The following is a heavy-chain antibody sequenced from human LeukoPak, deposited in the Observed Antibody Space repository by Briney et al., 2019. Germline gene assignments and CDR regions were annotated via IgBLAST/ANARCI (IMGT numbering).Heavy chain of an antibody. D-gene: IGHD5-24*01. Sequence: PGGSLTLSCAASGFTFSSYSMNWVRQAPGKGLEWVSSISSSSSYIYYADSVKGRFTISRDNAKNSLYLKMNSLRAEDTAVYYCARDSTNFDYWGPGTLVTVSS. CDR2: ISSSSSYI. CDR1: GFTFSSYS. CDR3: ARDSTNFDY. V-gene: IGHV3-21*01. J-gene: IGHJ4*02.